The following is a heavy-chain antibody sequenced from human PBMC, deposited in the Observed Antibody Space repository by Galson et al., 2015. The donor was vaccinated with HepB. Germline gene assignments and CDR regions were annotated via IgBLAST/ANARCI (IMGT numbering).Heavy chain of an antibody. J-gene: IGHJ1*01. CDR1: GFSFSSYG. CDR2: IWYDGSNK. Sequence: SLRLSCAASGFSFSSYGMHWVRQAPGKGLEWVAVIWYDGSNKYYADSVKGRFTISRDNSKNTLYLQMNSLRAEDTAVYYCASGYDSSGYSLWAEYFQHWGQGTLVTVSS. V-gene: IGHV3-33*01. D-gene: IGHD3-22*01. CDR3: ASGYDSSGYSLWAEYFQH.